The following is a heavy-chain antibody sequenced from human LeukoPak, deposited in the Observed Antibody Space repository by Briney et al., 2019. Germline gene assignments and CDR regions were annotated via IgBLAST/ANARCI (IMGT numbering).Heavy chain of an antibody. CDR3: ARDSSLWFRAT. J-gene: IGHJ4*02. D-gene: IGHD3-10*01. CDR1: GFTVSNDY. CDR2: IYSGGNT. Sequence: PGGSLRLSCAASGFTVSNDYMTWVRQAPGKGLEWVSIIYSGGNTYYADSVKGRFTISRDNSKNTVYLQMNSLRVEDTAVYYCARDSSLWFRATWGQGTLVIVSS. V-gene: IGHV3-53*01.